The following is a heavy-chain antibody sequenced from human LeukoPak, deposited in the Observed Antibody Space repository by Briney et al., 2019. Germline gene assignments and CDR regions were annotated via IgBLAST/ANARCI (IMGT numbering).Heavy chain of an antibody. CDR2: ISSSSSTI. V-gene: IGHV3-48*04. CDR3: ARGYCSSTSCYAP. Sequence: GRSLRLSCAASGFTFSSYAMHWVRQAPGKGLEWVSYISSSSSTIYYADSVKGRFTISRDNAKNSLYLQMNSLRAEDTAVYYCARGYCSSTSCYAPWGQGTLVTVST. J-gene: IGHJ4*02. CDR1: GFTFSSYA. D-gene: IGHD2-2*01.